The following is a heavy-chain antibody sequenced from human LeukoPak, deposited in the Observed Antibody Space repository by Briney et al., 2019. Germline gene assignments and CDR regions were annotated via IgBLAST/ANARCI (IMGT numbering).Heavy chain of an antibody. CDR2: IYSSGST. J-gene: IGHJ4*02. D-gene: IGHD1-26*01. CDR3: ARAAHSGSLAPFDY. Sequence: PSETLSLTCTVSGYSISSGYYWSWIRQPAGKGLEWIGRIYSSGSTNYNPSLKSRVTMSLDTSKNQFSLKLSSVTAADTAVYYCARAAHSGSLAPFDYWGQGTLVTVSS. CDR1: GYSISSGYY. V-gene: IGHV4-4*07.